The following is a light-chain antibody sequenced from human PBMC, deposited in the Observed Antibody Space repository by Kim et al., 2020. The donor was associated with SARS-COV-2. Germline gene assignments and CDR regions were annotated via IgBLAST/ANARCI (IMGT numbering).Light chain of an antibody. J-gene: IGKJ4*01. Sequence: INNHLAWFQQKSEKAPKSLVYAASTLQSGVPSRFSGSGFGTDFTLTISSLQPEDFATYYCQQYSRFPLTFGGGTKVDIK. CDR1: INNH. CDR3: QQYSRFPLT. CDR2: AAS. V-gene: IGKV1-16*01.